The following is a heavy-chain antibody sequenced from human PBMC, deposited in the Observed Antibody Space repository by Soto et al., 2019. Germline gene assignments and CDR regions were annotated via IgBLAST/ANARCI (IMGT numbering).Heavy chain of an antibody. V-gene: IGHV3-33*01. J-gene: IGHJ4*02. CDR2: IWYDGSNK. CDR1: GFTFSSYG. D-gene: IGHD5-12*01. Sequence: QVQLVESGGGVVQPGRSLRFSCAASGFTFSSYGMHWVRQAPGKGLEWVAVIWYDGSNKYYADSVKGRFTISRDNSKNTLYLQMNSLRAEDTAVYYCAREGLRFSRSRVFDYWGQGTLVTVSS. CDR3: AREGLRFSRSRVFDY.